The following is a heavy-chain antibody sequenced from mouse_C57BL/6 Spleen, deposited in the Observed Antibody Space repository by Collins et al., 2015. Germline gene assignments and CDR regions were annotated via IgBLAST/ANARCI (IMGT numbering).Heavy chain of an antibody. CDR3: ARGMITTAVDY. D-gene: IGHD2-4*01. J-gene: IGHJ4*01. Sequence: DVQLQESGPGLVKPSQSLSLTCSVTGYSITSGYYWNWIRQFPGNKLEWMGCISYDGNNNYNPSLKNRISITRDTSKNQFFLKLNSVTTEDTATYYCARGMITTAVDYWGQGTSVTVSS. CDR1: GYSITSGYY. CDR2: ISYDGNN. V-gene: IGHV3-6*02.